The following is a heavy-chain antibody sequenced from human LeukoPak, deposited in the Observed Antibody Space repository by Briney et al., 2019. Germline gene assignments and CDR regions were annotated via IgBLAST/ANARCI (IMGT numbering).Heavy chain of an antibody. Sequence: SGPTLAKPTHTLTLTCTFFGFLRSTSGGGVGWIRQPPGKAREWHALISWNDDKRYSPSVKIRLTITKDNSKNQVVITMPNTDPVDTGAYYCAHRNGYKHDTFDFWGQGTMVTISS. J-gene: IGHJ3*01. CDR1: GFLRSTSGGG. CDR2: ISWNDDK. D-gene: IGHD5-24*01. V-gene: IGHV2-5*01. CDR3: AHRNGYKHDTFDF.